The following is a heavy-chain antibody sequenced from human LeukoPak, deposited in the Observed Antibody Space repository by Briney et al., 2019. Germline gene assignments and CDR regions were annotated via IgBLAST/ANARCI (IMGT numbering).Heavy chain of an antibody. CDR3: ARGRLQLDS. Sequence: GGSLRLSCAASGFTFSSYWMSWVRQAPGKGLEWVANINQDESEKYYVGSVKGRFTISRGNAKNSLYLQMNSLRAEDTAVYYCARGRLQLDSWGQGTLVTVSS. V-gene: IGHV3-7*03. D-gene: IGHD5-24*01. CDR1: GFTFSSYW. CDR2: INQDESEK. J-gene: IGHJ4*02.